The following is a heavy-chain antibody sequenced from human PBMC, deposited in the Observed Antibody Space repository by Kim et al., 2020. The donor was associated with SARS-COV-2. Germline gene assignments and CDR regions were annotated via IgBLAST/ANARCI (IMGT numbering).Heavy chain of an antibody. CDR2: INHSGST. V-gene: IGHV4-34*01. CDR1: GGSFSGYY. CDR3: ARGGVVYRPAPRNAFDI. Sequence: SETLSLTCAVYGGSFSGYYWSWIRQPPGKGLEWIGEINHSGSTNYNPSLKSRVTISVDTSKNQFSLKLSSVTAADTAVYYCARGGVVYRPAPRNAFDIWGQGTMVTVSS. J-gene: IGHJ3*02. D-gene: IGHD2-15*01.